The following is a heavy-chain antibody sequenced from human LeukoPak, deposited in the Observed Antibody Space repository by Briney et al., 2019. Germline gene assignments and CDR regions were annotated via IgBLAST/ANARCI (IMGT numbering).Heavy chain of an antibody. CDR3: ARGFATAAGDY. J-gene: IGHJ4*02. CDR1: GGSISSYY. CDR2: IYYSGST. Sequence: SETLSLTCTVSGGSISSYYWSWIRQPPGKGLEWIGYIYYSGSTNYNPSPKSRVTISVDTSKNQFSLKLSSVTAADTAVYYCARGFATAAGDYWGQGTLVTVSS. V-gene: IGHV4-59*01. D-gene: IGHD6-13*01.